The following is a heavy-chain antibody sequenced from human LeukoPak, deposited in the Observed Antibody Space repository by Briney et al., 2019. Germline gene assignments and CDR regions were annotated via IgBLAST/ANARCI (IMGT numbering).Heavy chain of an antibody. D-gene: IGHD5-18*01. CDR3: AKERGTAMVRSYYMDV. CDR1: GFTFSSYG. CDR2: ISGSGGST. Sequence: GGSLRLSCAASGFTFSSYGMSWVRQAPGKGLEWVSAISGSGGSTYYADSVKGRFTISRDSSKNTLYLQMNSLRAEDTAVYYCAKERGTAMVRSYYMDVWGKGTTVTVSS. V-gene: IGHV3-23*01. J-gene: IGHJ6*03.